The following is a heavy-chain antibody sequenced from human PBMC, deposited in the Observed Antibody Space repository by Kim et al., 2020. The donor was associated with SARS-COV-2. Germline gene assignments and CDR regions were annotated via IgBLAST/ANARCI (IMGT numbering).Heavy chain of an antibody. V-gene: IGHV3-74*01. Sequence: SITTYADSVLGRFTISRDYSKNTLYLQMGSLSAEDTAVYYCIRAKSQPGDLWGQGVMVTVSS. CDR3: IRAKSQPGDL. CDR2: SIT. J-gene: IGHJ5*02.